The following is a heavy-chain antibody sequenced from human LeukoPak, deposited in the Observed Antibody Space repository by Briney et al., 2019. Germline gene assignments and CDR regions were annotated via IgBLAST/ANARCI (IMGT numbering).Heavy chain of an antibody. Sequence: SQTLSLTCAVYGESFSGFYWSWIRQPPGRGLEWIGEINHSGATNCNPSLKSRVTISEDTSKNQFSLKLSSITAADTAVYYCARGSPAAAGSLDYWGQGNLVTASS. CDR2: INHSGAT. CDR1: GESFSGFY. D-gene: IGHD6-13*01. V-gene: IGHV4-34*01. J-gene: IGHJ4*02. CDR3: ARGSPAAAGSLDY.